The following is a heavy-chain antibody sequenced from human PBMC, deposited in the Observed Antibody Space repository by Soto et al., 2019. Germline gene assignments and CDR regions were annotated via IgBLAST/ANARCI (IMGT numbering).Heavy chain of an antibody. CDR1: GYTFTGYA. V-gene: IGHV1-3*01. CDR2: INAGNGNT. J-gene: IGHJ4*02. CDR3: ARSAVSPFGGLIGPFDY. D-gene: IGHD3-16*02. Sequence: ASVKVSCKASGYTFTGYAMHWVRQAPGQGLEWMAWINAGNGNTKYSQRFQGRVTITRDTSASTVYMELSSLRSEDTAVYYCARSAVSPFGGLIGPFDYWGQGNLVTVSS.